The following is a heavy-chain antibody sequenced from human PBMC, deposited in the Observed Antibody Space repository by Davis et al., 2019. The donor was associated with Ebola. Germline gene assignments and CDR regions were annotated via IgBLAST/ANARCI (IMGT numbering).Heavy chain of an antibody. V-gene: IGHV3-21*04. D-gene: IGHD6-6*01. CDR1: GFTFSSYS. Sequence: GESLKISCAASGFTFSSYSMNWVRQAPGKGLEWVSSISSSSSYIYYADSVKGRFTISRYNAKNSLYLQMNSLRAEDTAVYYCAKGGGTSSSDFRRTWGQGTLVTVSS. CDR2: ISSSSSYI. CDR3: AKGGGTSSSDFRRT. J-gene: IGHJ5*02.